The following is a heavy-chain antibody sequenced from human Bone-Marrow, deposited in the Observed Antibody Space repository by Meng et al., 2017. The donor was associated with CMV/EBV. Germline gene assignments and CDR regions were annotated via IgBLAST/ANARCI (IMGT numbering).Heavy chain of an antibody. CDR1: GFTFSSYG. D-gene: IGHD6-13*01. CDR3: AKDLRTSSWYEGY. J-gene: IGHJ4*02. CDR2: IRYDGSNK. V-gene: IGHV3-30*02. Sequence: GESLKISCAASGFTFSSYGMHWVRQAPGKGLEWVAFIRYDGSNKYYADSVKGRFTISRDNSKNTLYLQMNSLGAEDTAVYYCAKDLRTSSWYEGYWGQGTLVTVSS.